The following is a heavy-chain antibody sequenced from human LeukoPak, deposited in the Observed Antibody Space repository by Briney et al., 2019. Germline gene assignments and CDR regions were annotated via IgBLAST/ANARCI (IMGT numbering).Heavy chain of an antibody. Sequence: SGTLSLTCAASGGSISSSNWWSWVRQPPGKGLEWIGEIYHSGSTNYNPSLKSRVTISVDKSKNQFSLKLSSVTAADTAVYYCASESRGYSSGTVSTWGQGTLVTVSS. CDR1: GGSISSSNW. V-gene: IGHV4-4*02. CDR2: IYHSGST. J-gene: IGHJ4*02. D-gene: IGHD6-19*01. CDR3: ASESRGYSSGTVST.